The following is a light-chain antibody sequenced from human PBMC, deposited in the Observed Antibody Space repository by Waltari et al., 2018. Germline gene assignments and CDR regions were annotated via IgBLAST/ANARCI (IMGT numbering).Light chain of an antibody. CDR1: QSVLYSSNNKNY. CDR3: QHYYSSPYT. CDR2: WAS. J-gene: IGKJ2*01. Sequence: DIVMTQSPDSLAVSLGERAIITCKSSQSVLYSSNNKNYLAWYQQKPGQPPKLLIYWASTRELGVPDRFSGSGSGTDFTLTINSLQAEDVAVYYCQHYYSSPYTFGQGTKLEIK. V-gene: IGKV4-1*01.